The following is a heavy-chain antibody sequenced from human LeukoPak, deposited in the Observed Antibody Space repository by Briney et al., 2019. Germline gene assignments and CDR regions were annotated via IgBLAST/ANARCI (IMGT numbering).Heavy chain of an antibody. D-gene: IGHD6-13*01. Sequence: ASVKVSCRASGGTFISYAISWVRQAPGQGLEWMGGIIPIFGKANYAQKFQGRVTITADESTSTAYMELSSLRSEDTAVYYCARYSSSNYYYYGMDVWGQGTTVTVSS. V-gene: IGHV1-69*13. CDR1: GGTFISYA. CDR3: ARYSSSNYYYYGMDV. CDR2: IIPIFGKA. J-gene: IGHJ6*02.